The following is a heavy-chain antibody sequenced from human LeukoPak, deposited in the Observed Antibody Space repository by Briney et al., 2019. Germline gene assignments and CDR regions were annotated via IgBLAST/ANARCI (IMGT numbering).Heavy chain of an antibody. Sequence: KPSETLSLTCAVYGGSFSGYYWSWIRQPPGKGLEWIGEINHSGSTNYNPSLKSRVTISVDTSKSQFSLKLSSVTAADTAVYYCARDSVCSGGSCYPDEYYFDYWGQGTLVTVSS. CDR2: INHSGST. CDR1: GGSFSGYY. J-gene: IGHJ4*02. V-gene: IGHV4-34*01. CDR3: ARDSVCSGGSCYPDEYYFDY. D-gene: IGHD2-15*01.